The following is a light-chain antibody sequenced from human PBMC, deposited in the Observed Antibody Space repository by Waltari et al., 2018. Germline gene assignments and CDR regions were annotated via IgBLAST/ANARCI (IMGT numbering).Light chain of an antibody. CDR2: DVN. Sequence: QSALTQPASVSGSPGQSITIPCTGTSSDVGGYNYVHWYQHHPGKAPKLMIYDVNKRPSGVSDRFSGSKSGNTASLTISGLQTEDEADYYCTSYTSSSTYVFGIGTKVTVL. CDR3: TSYTSSSTYV. V-gene: IGLV2-14*03. J-gene: IGLJ1*01. CDR1: SSDVGGYNY.